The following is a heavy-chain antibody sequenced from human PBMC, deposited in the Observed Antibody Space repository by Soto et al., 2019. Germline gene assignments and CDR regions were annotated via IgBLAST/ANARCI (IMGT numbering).Heavy chain of an antibody. CDR3: ARAYCSGGSCYLHNWFDY. J-gene: IGHJ5*01. CDR1: GGSISSGGYY. D-gene: IGHD2-15*01. V-gene: IGHV4-31*03. Sequence: SEILSLTGTVSGGSISSGGYYWSWIRQHPGKGLEWIGYIYYSGSTYYNPSLKSRVTISVDTSKNQFSLKLSSVTAADTAVYYCARAYCSGGSCYLHNWFDYWGQGTLVTVSS. CDR2: IYYSGST.